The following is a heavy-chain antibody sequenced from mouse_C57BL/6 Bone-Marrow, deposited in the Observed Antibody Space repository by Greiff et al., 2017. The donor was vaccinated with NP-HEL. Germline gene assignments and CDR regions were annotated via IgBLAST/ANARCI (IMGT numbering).Heavy chain of an antibody. CDR1: GYTFTDYY. D-gene: IGHD2-1*01. CDR3: ARLLPYYFDY. CDR2: INPYNGGT. J-gene: IGHJ2*01. V-gene: IGHV1-19*01. Sequence: VQLQQSGPVLVKPGASVKMSCKASGYTFTDYYMNWVKQSHGKSLEWIGVINPYNGGTSYNQKFKGKATLTVDKSSSTAYMELNSLTSEDSAVYYCARLLPYYFDYWGQGTTLTVSS.